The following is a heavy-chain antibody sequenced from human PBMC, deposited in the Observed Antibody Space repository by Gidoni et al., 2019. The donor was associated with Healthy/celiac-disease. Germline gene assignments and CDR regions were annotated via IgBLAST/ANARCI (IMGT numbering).Heavy chain of an antibody. J-gene: IGHJ3*02. CDR2: IYDSGST. Sequence: QVQLQESGPGLVKPSETLSLNCSVPGGSVRSDSYYWSWIRQPPGKGLEWIGYIYDSGSTKYSPSLKSRLTLSVDTSKNQFSLKLSSVTAADTAVYYCARDARPATGGGVSFDIWGQGTMVTVSS. D-gene: IGHD3-16*01. V-gene: IGHV4-61*01. CDR3: ARDARPATGGGVSFDI. CDR1: GGSVRSDSYY.